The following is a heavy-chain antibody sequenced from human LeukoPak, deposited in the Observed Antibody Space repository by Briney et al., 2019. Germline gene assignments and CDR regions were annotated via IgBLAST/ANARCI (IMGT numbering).Heavy chain of an antibody. CDR1: VYTFTSYD. J-gene: IGHJ4*02. D-gene: IGHD2-15*01. V-gene: IGHV1-8*01. Sequence: ASVKVSFKASVYTFTSYDSNWVRQAAGQGLEWMGWMNPNSGKTGYAQKFQGRVSMTRTASISTAYMELSSLRSEDTAVYYCARGCGWIRGYCSGGSCYPFDYWGQGTLVTVSS. CDR2: MNPNSGKT. CDR3: ARGCGWIRGYCSGGSCYPFDY.